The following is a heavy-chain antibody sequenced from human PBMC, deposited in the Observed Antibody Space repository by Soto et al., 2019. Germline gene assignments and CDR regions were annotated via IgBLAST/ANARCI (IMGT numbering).Heavy chain of an antibody. V-gene: IGHV4-31*03. J-gene: IGHJ6*02. CDR1: GDSISVGYY. CDR3: ARDRGSYGMDV. Sequence: QVQLQESGPGLVKPSQTLSLTCTVSGDSISVGYYWSWLRQHPGKGLEWIGYVSPSGTTYYNPSLKSRVSISTDRSKNQFSLEVSSVTAADTAVYYCARDRGSYGMDVWGQGTTVTVSS. CDR2: VSPSGTT.